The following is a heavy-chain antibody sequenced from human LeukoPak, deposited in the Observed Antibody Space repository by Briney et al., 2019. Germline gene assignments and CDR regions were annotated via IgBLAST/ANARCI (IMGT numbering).Heavy chain of an antibody. Sequence: ASVKVSCKASGYIFTDYFLHWVRQAPGQGPEWMGRINGNSGGTMYAQNLQGRVTMTRVTSITTAYMELSGLTSDDTAVYYCARDLSSTSNWEFDFWGRGTLVTVSS. CDR3: ARDLSSTSNWEFDF. CDR2: INGNSGGT. CDR1: GYIFTDYF. J-gene: IGHJ4*02. V-gene: IGHV1-2*06. D-gene: IGHD1-1*01.